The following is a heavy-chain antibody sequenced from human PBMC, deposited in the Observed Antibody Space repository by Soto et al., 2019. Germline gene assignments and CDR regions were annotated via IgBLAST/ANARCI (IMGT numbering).Heavy chain of an antibody. V-gene: IGHV3-23*01. CDR2: ISGGGEST. J-gene: IGHJ4*02. Sequence: GGSLRLSCAASGFTFSSRAMNWVRQAPGKGLEWVSTISGGGESTYYADSVKGRFTISRDNSKSTLYLQMNSLRAEDTAVYYCAKDRWNYDYFDFWGQGTLVTVSS. CDR3: AKDRWNYDYFDF. CDR1: GFTFSSRA. D-gene: IGHD1-7*01.